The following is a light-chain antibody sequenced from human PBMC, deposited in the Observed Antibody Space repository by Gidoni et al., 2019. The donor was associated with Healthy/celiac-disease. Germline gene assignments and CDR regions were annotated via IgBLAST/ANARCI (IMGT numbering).Light chain of an antibody. J-gene: IGKJ1*01. V-gene: IGKV4-1*01. CDR2: WAS. CDR3: QQYYSTPTWT. Sequence: DIVMTQSPDSLAVSLGERATINCKSSQSVLYSSNHKNYLAWYQQKPGQPPKLLIYWASTRESGVPDRFSGSGSGTDFTLTISSLQAEDVAVYYCQQYYSTPTWTFXXXTKVEIK. CDR1: QSVLYSSNHKNY.